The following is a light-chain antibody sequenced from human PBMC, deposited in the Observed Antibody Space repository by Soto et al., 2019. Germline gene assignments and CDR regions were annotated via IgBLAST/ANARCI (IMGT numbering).Light chain of an antibody. CDR1: QTIHSF. Sequence: EIVLTQSPSTVSLSPGESATLSCRASQTIHSFLAWYQQRPGQAPRLLIYDASFRGTAIPARFNGSRSATNYFITITRVEPADYAVSYWQQHLFWLLFTFGQGTRLEIK. CDR3: QQHLFWLLFT. J-gene: IGKJ2*01. CDR2: DAS. V-gene: IGKV3-11*01.